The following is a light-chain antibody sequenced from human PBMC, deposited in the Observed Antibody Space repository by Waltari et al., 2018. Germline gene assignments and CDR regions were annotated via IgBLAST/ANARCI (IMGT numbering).Light chain of an antibody. J-gene: IGLJ3*02. CDR2: AKN. CDR3: NSRDSSGNHVV. CDR1: SLRSYY. Sequence: SSVLTQDPAVSVALRQTVKSTGQGDSLRSYYPSGYQQKPGQAPIIVIYAKNNRPPGIPDRFSGSRSGNTASLIITGAQAEDEADYYCNSRDSSGNHVVFGGGTKLTVL. V-gene: IGLV3-19*01.